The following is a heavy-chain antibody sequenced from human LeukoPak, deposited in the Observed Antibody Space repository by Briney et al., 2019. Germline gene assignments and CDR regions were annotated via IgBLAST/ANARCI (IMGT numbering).Heavy chain of an antibody. V-gene: IGHV1-46*01. CDR2: INPTTGST. CDR1: GYTFTNFY. CDR3: ARDLNPQGIGMRAFDI. D-gene: IGHD1-14*01. Sequence: GASVKVSCKASGYTFTNFYLHWVRQARGQGLEWVGIINPTTGSTTYAQKFQGRVTMTRDMSTSTVYMELSSLRSEDTAVYFCARDLNPQGIGMRAFDIWGQGTMVTASS. J-gene: IGHJ3*02.